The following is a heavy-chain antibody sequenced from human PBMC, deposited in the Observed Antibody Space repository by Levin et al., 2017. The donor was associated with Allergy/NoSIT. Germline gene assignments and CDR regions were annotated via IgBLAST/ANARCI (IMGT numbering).Heavy chain of an antibody. D-gene: IGHD2-21*01. V-gene: IGHV4-59*01. CDR1: GGSISSYY. Sequence: PSETLSLTCTVSGGSISSYYWSWIRQPPGKGLEWIGYIYYSGSTNYNPSLKSRVTISVDTSKNQFSLKLSSVTAADTAVYYCARVGGDCGGDCYWDIWGQGTMVTVSS. CDR3: ARVGGDCGGDCYWDI. J-gene: IGHJ3*02. CDR2: IYYSGST.